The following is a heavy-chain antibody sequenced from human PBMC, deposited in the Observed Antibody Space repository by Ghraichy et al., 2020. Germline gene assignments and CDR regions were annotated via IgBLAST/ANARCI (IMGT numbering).Heavy chain of an antibody. V-gene: IGHV4-4*02. CDR1: GGSFRSGQW. D-gene: IGHD1-1*01. J-gene: IGHJ4*02. CDR3: ASTAWYKLDY. Sequence: SETLSLTCAVSGGSFRSGQWWSWVRQPPGKGLEWIGEIHHSGSTNSNPSLKSRVTISIDQSKNQFSLKLTSVTAADTAVYYCASTAWYKLDYWGQGTLVTVSS. CDR2: IHHSGST.